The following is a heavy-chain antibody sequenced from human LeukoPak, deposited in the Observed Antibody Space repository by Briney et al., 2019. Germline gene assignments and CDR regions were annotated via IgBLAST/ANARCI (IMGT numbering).Heavy chain of an antibody. V-gene: IGHV1-69*05. CDR1: GGTFSSYA. J-gene: IGHJ4*02. CDR2: IIPIFGTA. D-gene: IGHD5-24*01. Sequence: GASVKVSCKASGGTFSSYAISWVRLAPGQGLEWMGGIIPIFGTANYAQKFQGRVTITTDESTSTAYMELSSLRSEVTAVYYCAREGRNMAFDYWGQGTLVTVSS. CDR3: AREGRNMAFDY.